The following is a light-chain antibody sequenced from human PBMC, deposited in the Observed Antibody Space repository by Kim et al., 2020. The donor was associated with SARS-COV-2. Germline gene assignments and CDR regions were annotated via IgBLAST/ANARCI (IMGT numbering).Light chain of an antibody. CDR1: KLGDKY. Sequence: SYELTQPPSVSVSPGQTASITCSGDKLGDKYACWYQQKPGQSPVLVIYQDSKRPSGIPERFSGSNSGNTATLTISGTQAMDEAYYYCQAWDSSTYVFGTG. V-gene: IGLV3-1*01. CDR3: QAWDSSTYV. J-gene: IGLJ1*01. CDR2: QDS.